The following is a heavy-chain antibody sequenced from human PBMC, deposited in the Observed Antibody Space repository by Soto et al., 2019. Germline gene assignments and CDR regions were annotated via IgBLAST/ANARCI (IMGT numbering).Heavy chain of an antibody. CDR3: ARTIVVVPAAMGGWFDP. D-gene: IGHD2-2*01. CDR1: GYTFTSYG. CDR2: ISAYNGNT. V-gene: IGHV1-18*01. J-gene: IGHJ5*02. Sequence: QVQLVQSGAEVKKPGASVKVSCKASGYTFTSYGISWVRQAPGQGLEWMGWISAYNGNTNYAQKLQGRVTMTTDTSTRTAYMELRSLRSDDTAVYYCARTIVVVPAAMGGWFDPWGQGTLVTVTS.